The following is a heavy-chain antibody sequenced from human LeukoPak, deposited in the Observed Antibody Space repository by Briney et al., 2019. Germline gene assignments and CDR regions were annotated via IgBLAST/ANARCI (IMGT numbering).Heavy chain of an antibody. V-gene: IGHV3-21*01. CDR1: GFTFSRYS. D-gene: IGHD6-13*01. CDR3: ARGGDQIAAAATGGDWFDP. J-gene: IGHJ5*02. Sequence: GGSLRLSCAGSGFTFSRYSMNWVRQAPGKGLEWVASFGSDLSFRSVADSLKGRFTISRDNAKNTLYLQMNSLRVEDTAVYFCARGGDQIAAAATGGDWFDPWGQGTLVTVSS. CDR2: FGSDLSFR.